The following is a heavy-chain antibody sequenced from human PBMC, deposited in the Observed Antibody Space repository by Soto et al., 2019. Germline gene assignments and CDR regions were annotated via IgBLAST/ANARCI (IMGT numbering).Heavy chain of an antibody. J-gene: IGHJ4*02. Sequence: QVQLVESGGGVVQPGRSLRLSCAASGFTFSSYGMHWVRQAPGKGLEWVAVIWYDGSNKYYADSVKGRFTISRDNSKNTLYLQMNSLRAEDTAVYYCARGDVRHGVLFDYWGQGTLVTVSS. D-gene: IGHD4-17*01. V-gene: IGHV3-33*01. CDR2: IWYDGSNK. CDR3: ARGDVRHGVLFDY. CDR1: GFTFSSYG.